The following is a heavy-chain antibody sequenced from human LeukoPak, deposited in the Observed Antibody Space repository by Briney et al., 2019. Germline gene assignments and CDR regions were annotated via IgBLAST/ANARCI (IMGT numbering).Heavy chain of an antibody. Sequence: SETLSLTCTVSGGSISSSSYYWGWIRQPPGKGLEWIGYIYYSGSTYCNPSLKSRVTISVDRSKNQFSLKLSSVTAADTAVYYCASARLKASGYLGYWGQGTLVTVSS. CDR2: IYYSGST. D-gene: IGHD5-12*01. CDR3: ASARLKASGYLGY. V-gene: IGHV4-39*07. J-gene: IGHJ4*02. CDR1: GGSISSSSYY.